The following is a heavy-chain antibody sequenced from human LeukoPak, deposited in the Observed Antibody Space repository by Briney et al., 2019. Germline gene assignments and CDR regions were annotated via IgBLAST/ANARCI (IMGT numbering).Heavy chain of an antibody. CDR1: GFTFSSCA. CDR2: ISGSGGST. J-gene: IGHJ4*02. Sequence: PGGSLRLSCAASGFTFSSCAMSWVRQAPGKGLEWVSAISGSGGSTYYADSVKGRFTISRDNSKNTLYLQMNSLRAEDTAVYYCAKDPTYYYGSVSYSPFAYWGQGTLVTVSS. V-gene: IGHV3-23*01. CDR3: AKDPTYYYGSVSYSPFAY. D-gene: IGHD3-10*01.